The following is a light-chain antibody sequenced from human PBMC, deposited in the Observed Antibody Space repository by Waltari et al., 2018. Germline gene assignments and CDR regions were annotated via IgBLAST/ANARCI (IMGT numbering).Light chain of an antibody. J-gene: IGKJ4*01. CDR2: WAS. V-gene: IGKV4-1*01. Sequence: DIVMTQSPESLAVSLGERATINCKSSESVLYSPNNKNHLAWYQQKPGQPPKLLIYWASTRKSGVPDRFSGSGSATDFTLTVSSLQAEDVALYYCQQYYNTPLTFGGGTKVEIK. CDR1: ESVLYSPNNKNH. CDR3: QQYYNTPLT.